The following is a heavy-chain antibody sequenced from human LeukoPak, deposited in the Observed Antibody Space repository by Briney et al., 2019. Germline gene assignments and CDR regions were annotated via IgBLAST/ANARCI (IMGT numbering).Heavy chain of an antibody. D-gene: IGHD4-23*01. CDR1: GGSISSYY. J-gene: IGHJ6*02. Sequence: SETLSLTCTVSGGSISSYYWSWIRQPAGKGLEWIGRIYTSGSTNYNPSLKSRVTMSVDTSKNQFSLKLSSVTAADTAVYYCARVGGGNEGGRYYYYGMDVWGQGTTVTVSS. CDR2: IYTSGST. CDR3: ARVGGGNEGGRYYYYGMDV. V-gene: IGHV4-4*07.